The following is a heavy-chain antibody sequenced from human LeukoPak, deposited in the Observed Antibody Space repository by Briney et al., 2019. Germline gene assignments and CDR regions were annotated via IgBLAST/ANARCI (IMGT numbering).Heavy chain of an antibody. V-gene: IGHV4-39*01. J-gene: IGHJ3*02. CDR1: GGSISSSSYY. Sequence: SETLSLTCTVSGGSISSSSYYWGWIRKPPGKGLEWIGRIYYSGSTYYNPSLKSRVTISVDTSKNQFSLKLSSVTVADTAVYCCAAIVVVPAANAFDIWGQGTMVTVSS. D-gene: IGHD2-2*01. CDR3: AAIVVVPAANAFDI. CDR2: IYYSGST.